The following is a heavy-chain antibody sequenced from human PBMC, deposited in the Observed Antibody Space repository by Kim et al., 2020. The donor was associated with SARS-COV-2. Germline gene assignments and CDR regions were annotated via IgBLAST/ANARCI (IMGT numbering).Heavy chain of an antibody. CDR2: ISYDGSNK. D-gene: IGHD3-10*01. Sequence: GGSLRLSCAASGFTFISYALHWVRQAPGKGLEWVAVISYDGSNKYYADSVKGRFTISRDNSKNTLYLQMNRLRAEDTAVYYCARDEDYGSGTYYTPSIDYWVQGTLVTVSS. V-gene: IGHV3-30-3*01. CDR3: ARDEDYGSGTYYTPSIDY. CDR1: GFTFISYA. J-gene: IGHJ4*02.